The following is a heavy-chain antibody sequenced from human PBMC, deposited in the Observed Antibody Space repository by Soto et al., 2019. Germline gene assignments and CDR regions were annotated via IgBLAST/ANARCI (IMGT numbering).Heavy chain of an antibody. CDR1: GYTFSDYA. Sequence: QVQLVQSGGEVKKPGASVKVSCQASGYTFSDYAISWVRQAPGQGLEWMGWISPSTRNTTQAKNFQGRVIMTLDTSTNTAYMELRSLRSDDTAVYYCVRCYCSVGSCYACWHFDLWGRGTLVTVSS. CDR3: VRCYCSVGSCYACWHFDL. J-gene: IGHJ2*01. CDR2: ISPSTRNT. V-gene: IGHV1-18*01. D-gene: IGHD2-15*01.